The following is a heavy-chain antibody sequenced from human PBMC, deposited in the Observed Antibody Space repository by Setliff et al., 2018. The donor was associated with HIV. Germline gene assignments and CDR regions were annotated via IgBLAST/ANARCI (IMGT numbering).Heavy chain of an antibody. V-gene: IGHV6-1*01. CDR3: ARGGDWDDNYFLDV. D-gene: IGHD1-1*01. J-gene: IGHJ6*03. CDR1: GDSVSSNSAA. Sequence: SQTLSLTCAISGDSVSSNSAAWNWIRQSPSRGREWLGRTYYRSKWDNDYAVSVKSRITINPDTSKNQFSLQLNSVTPEDTAVYYCARGGDWDDNYFLDVWGKGTTVTVSS. CDR2: TYYRSKWDN.